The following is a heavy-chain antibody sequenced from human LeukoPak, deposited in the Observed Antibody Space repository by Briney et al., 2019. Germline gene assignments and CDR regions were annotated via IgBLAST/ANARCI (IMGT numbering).Heavy chain of an antibody. CDR2: ISGSSSYI. Sequence: GGSLRLSCAASGFTFSRSDMNWVRQAPGKGLEWVSSISGSSSYIYYTDSVKGRFTISRDNSKNTLYLQMNSLRAEDTAVYYCAKDPRDHTYGWSWRYFDYWGQGNLVTVSS. D-gene: IGHD5-18*01. CDR1: GFTFSRSD. V-gene: IGHV3-21*01. J-gene: IGHJ4*02. CDR3: AKDPRDHTYGWSWRYFDY.